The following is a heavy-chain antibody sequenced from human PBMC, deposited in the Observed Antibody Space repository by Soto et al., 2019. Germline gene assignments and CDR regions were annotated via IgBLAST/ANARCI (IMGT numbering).Heavy chain of an antibody. V-gene: IGHV3-49*03. CDR3: ARGDWQYYFDF. D-gene: IGHD3-9*01. CDR1: GFMFGEYV. J-gene: IGHJ4*02. CDR2: GRGPGYGGAT. Sequence: EVELVESGGGMVQPGQSLRLSCTTSGFMFGEYVLSWFSRAPGRGLEWVGYGRGPGYGGATEYAASVKDRFVVSRDDSKSTAYLQMNSLKTEDTAVYYCARGDWQYYFDFWGQGTLVTVSS.